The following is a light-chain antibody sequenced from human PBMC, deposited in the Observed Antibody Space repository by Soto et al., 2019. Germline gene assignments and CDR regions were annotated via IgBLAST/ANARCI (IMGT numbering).Light chain of an antibody. J-gene: IGLJ3*02. CDR2: EVF. V-gene: IGLV2-23*02. CDR3: CSYADHTCV. Sequence: QSALTQPASVSGSPGQSVTISCTGTSCDVGNYNLVSWYQQYPGKAPKVLIYEVFNRPSGVSNRFSGSKSGNTASVTISGVQAEDEAYYYCCSYADHTCVFGGGTKLTVL. CDR1: SCDVGNYNL.